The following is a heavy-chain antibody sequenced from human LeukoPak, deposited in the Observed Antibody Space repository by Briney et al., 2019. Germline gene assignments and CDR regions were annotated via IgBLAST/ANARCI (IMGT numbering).Heavy chain of an antibody. CDR3: ARPVAGPYFDY. CDR1: GFTFSSYA. J-gene: IGHJ4*02. D-gene: IGHD6-19*01. CDR2: ISYDGSNK. V-gene: IGHV3-30-3*01. Sequence: GGSLRLSCAASGFTFSSYAMHWVRQAPGKGLEWVAVISYDGSNKYYADSVKGRFTISRDNSKNTLYLQMNSLRAEDTAVYYCARPVAGPYFDYWGQGTLVTVSS.